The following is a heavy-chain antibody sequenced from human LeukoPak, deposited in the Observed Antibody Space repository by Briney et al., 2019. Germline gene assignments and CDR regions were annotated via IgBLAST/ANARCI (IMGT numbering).Heavy chain of an antibody. Sequence: GGSLRLSCAASGFTFSSYGMHWVRQAPGKGLEWVAVISYDGSNKYYTDSVKGRFTISRDNSKNTLYLQMNSLRAEDTAVYYCAKDSSSSQKYYYYMDVWGKGTTVTVSS. J-gene: IGHJ6*03. CDR2: ISYDGSNK. CDR1: GFTFSSYG. CDR3: AKDSSSSQKYYYYMDV. D-gene: IGHD6-6*01. V-gene: IGHV3-30*18.